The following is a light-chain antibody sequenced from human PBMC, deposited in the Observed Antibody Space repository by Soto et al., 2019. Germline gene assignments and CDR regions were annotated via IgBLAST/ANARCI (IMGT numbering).Light chain of an antibody. J-gene: IGLJ1*01. CDR2: EVN. CDR3: NSWGI. Sequence: QSVLTQPASVSGSPGQSITISCTGTSSDIGSYNRVSWYQQPPGTAPKLIIYEVNNRPSGVPDRFSGSKSGNTASLTISGLQAEDEADYYCNSWGIFGPGTKVTVL. V-gene: IGLV2-18*02. CDR1: SSDIGSYNR.